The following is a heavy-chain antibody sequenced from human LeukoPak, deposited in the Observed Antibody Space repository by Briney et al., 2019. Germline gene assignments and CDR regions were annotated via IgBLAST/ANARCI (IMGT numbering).Heavy chain of an antibody. CDR3: ATRSSSWYDEGDAFDI. J-gene: IGHJ3*02. Sequence: GGSLRLSCAASGFTFRSYAMHWVRQAPGKGLEWVAVISYDGSNKYYADSVKGRFTISRDNSKNTLYLQMNSLRAEDTAVYYCATRSSSWYDEGDAFDIWGQGTMVTVSS. CDR1: GFTFRSYA. D-gene: IGHD6-13*01. CDR2: ISYDGSNK. V-gene: IGHV3-30-3*01.